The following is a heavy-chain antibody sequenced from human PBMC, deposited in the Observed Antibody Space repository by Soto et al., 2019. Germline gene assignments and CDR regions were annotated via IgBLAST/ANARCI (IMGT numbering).Heavy chain of an antibody. CDR1: GYTFTSYA. D-gene: IGHD5-18*01. CDR3: ARGSAGMVSQTIRQLWLSGYFDY. V-gene: IGHV1-3*01. J-gene: IGHJ4*02. CDR2: INAGNGNT. Sequence: ASVKVSCKASGYTFTSYAMHWVRQAPGQRLEWMGWINAGNGNTKYSQKFQGRVTITRDTSASTAYMELSSLRSEDTAVYYCARGSAGMVSQTIRQLWLSGYFDYWGQGTLVTVSS.